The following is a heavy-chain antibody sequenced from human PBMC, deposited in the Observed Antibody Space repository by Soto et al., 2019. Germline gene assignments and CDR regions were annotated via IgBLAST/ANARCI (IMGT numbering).Heavy chain of an antibody. J-gene: IGHJ4*02. CDR3: TTDPVTMIVVVPSSG. V-gene: IGHV3-15*07. D-gene: IGHD3-22*01. CDR2: IKSKTDGGTT. Sequence: EVQLVESGGGLVKPGGSLRLSCAASGFTFSNAWMNWVRQAPGKGLEWVGRIKSKTDGGTTDYAAPVKGRFTISRDDSKNTLYLKINSLKTEDPAVYYCTTDPVTMIVVVPSSGWGQGTLVTVSS. CDR1: GFTFSNAW.